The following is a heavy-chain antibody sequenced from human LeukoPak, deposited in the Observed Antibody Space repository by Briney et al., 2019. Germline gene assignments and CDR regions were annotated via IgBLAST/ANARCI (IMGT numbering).Heavy chain of an antibody. J-gene: IGHJ4*02. Sequence: GGSLRLSCAASGFTFDDYAMHWVRQAPGKGLEWVSGISWNSGSIGYADSVKGRFTISRDNAKNSLYLQMNSLRAEDTALYYCAKDGGRYSSSWYEGFDYWGQGTLVTVSS. D-gene: IGHD6-13*01. CDR3: AKDGGRYSSSWYEGFDY. CDR1: GFTFDDYA. V-gene: IGHV3-9*01. CDR2: ISWNSGSI.